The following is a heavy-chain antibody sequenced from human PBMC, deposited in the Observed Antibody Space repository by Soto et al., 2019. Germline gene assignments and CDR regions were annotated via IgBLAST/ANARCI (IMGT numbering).Heavy chain of an antibody. V-gene: IGHV3-73*01. J-gene: IGHJ4*02. D-gene: IGHD3-10*01. Sequence: GGSLRLSCAASGFTFGASALQWVRQASGKGLEWLGRIGSRGESYATTYDVSVKGRFTISRDDSKKTAYLQMSSLKIEDTGVYYCIHYGSGSHSTDSWGPGTLVTVSS. CDR1: GFTFGASA. CDR2: IGSRGESYAT. CDR3: IHYGSGSHSTDS.